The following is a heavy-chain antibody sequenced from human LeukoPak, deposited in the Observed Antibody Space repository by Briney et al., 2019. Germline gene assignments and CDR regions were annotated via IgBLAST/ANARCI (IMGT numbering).Heavy chain of an antibody. CDR1: NYTFASYG. V-gene: IGHV1-18*01. Sequence: ASVKVSCKASNYTFASYGLSWVRQAPGQGLQWVGWISPYDGNADYAQRLQARVTMTIDRATRTVYMDLKRLRLDDTAVYYCVRVWPPNAVDRGMTYSYFNALDVWGQGTTVIVSS. J-gene: IGHJ6*02. CDR3: VRVWPPNAVDRGMTYSYFNALDV. D-gene: IGHD1-1*01. CDR2: ISPYDGNA.